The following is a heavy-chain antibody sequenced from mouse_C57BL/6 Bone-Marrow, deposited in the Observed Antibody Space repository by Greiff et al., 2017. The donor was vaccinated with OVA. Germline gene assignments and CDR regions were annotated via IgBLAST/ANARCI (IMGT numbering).Heavy chain of an antibody. J-gene: IGHJ4*01. Sequence: VQLEESGAELVRPGASVTLSCKASGYTFTDYEMHWVKQTPVHGLEWIGAIDPETGGTAYNQKFKGKAILTADTSSSTAYMELRSLTSEDSAVYDYTGGYSNYYAMDYWGRGTAVTVSA. CDR2: IDPETGGT. CDR1: GYTFTDYE. CDR3: TGGYSNYYAMDY. V-gene: IGHV1-15*01. D-gene: IGHD2-5*01.